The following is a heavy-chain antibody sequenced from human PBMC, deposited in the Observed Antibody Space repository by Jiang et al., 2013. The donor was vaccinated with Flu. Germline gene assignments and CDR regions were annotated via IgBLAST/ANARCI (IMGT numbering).Heavy chain of an antibody. D-gene: IGHD3-10*01. CDR2: IYPGDSGT. V-gene: IGHV5-51*01. CDR1: GYSFTSYW. J-gene: IGHJ6*04. Sequence: GAEVKKPGESLKISCKGSGYSFTSYWIGWVRQMPGKGLEWMGIIYPGDSGTRYSPSFQGQVTISADKSISTAYLQWSSLKASDTAMYYCARSPARGYYYYYYGMDVWGKGTTVTVSS. CDR3: ARSPARGYYYYYYGMDV.